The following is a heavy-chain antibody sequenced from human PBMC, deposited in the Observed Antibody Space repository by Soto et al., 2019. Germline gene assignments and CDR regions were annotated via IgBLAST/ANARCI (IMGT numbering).Heavy chain of an antibody. V-gene: IGHV1-18*01. D-gene: IGHD2-2*02. CDR1: CYTFTSYA. CDR2: ISAYNGNT. J-gene: IGHJ4*02. Sequence: SVKAWFKASCYTFTSYAIRWVRQAPGQWLECMGSISAYNGNTNYAQNVQGRVTMTTDTSTSTAYMELRSLRSDDTAVDYCARDSGQLLNQGLFDCWRKGTLVT. CDR3: ARDSGQLLNQGLFDC.